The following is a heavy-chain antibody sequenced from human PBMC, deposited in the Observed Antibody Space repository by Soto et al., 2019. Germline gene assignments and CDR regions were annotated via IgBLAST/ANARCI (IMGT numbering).Heavy chain of an antibody. CDR1: GYTFANYA. D-gene: IGHD3-9*01. Sequence: QVQLVQSGAEVKKPGASVKVSCKASGYTFANYAIQWVRQAPGQRLEWMGWINAGNGNIEYSQRFQGWVIITRETSATTVYMELSSLRSEDTAVYYCATHILTGYYYYFYMDVWGKGTTVTVSS. V-gene: IGHV1-3*01. CDR2: INAGNGNI. CDR3: ATHILTGYYYYFYMDV. J-gene: IGHJ6*03.